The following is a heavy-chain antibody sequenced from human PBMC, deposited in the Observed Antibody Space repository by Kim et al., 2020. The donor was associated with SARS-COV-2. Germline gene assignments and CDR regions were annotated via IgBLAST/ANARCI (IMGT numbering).Heavy chain of an antibody. V-gene: IGHV3-48*02. J-gene: IGHJ4*02. D-gene: IGHD6-6*01. CDR2: ISSSSSTI. CDR3: ARTAESSIAARPDY. CDR1: GFTFSSYS. Sequence: GGSLRLSCAASGFTFSSYSMNWVRQAPGKGLEWVSYISSSSSTIYYADSVKGRFTISRDNAKNSLYLQMNSLRDEDTAVYYCARTAESSIAARPDYWGQGTLVTVSS.